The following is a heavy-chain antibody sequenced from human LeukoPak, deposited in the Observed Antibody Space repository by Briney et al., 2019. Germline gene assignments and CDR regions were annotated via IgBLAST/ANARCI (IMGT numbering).Heavy chain of an antibody. CDR1: GGSISNYY. D-gene: IGHD3-10*01. CDR3: ARGPLTIEYNGMDV. J-gene: IGHJ6*02. CDR2: ISYSGST. Sequence: SETLSLTCTVSGGSISNYYWSWIRQPPGKGLEWIGYISYSGSTNYNPSLRSRVTISVDTSKNQFSLKLSSVTAADTAVYYCARGPLTIEYNGMDVWGQGTTVTVSS. V-gene: IGHV4-59*01.